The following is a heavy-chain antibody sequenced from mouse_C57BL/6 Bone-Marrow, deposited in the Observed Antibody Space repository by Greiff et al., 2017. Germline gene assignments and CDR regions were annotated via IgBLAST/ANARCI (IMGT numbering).Heavy chain of an antibody. CDR3: AREEISYGAMDY. V-gene: IGHV1-69*01. J-gene: IGHJ4*01. D-gene: IGHD1-1*02. CDR1: GYTFTSYW. CDR2: IDPSDSYT. Sequence: QVQLQQPGAELVMPGASVKLSCKASGYTFTSYWMHWVKQRPGQGLEWIGEIDPSDSYTNYNQKFKGKSTLTVDESSSTAYMQLSSLTSEDSAVYYCAREEISYGAMDYWGQGTSVTVSS.